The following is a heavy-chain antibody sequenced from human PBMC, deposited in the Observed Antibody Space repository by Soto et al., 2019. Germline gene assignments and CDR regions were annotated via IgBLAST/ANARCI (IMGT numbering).Heavy chain of an antibody. V-gene: IGHV1-18*01. D-gene: IGHD3-3*01. CDR1: GYTFTSYG. CDR3: ARDYYDFWSGYYGPRAEKLYYFDY. J-gene: IGHJ4*02. Sequence: ASVKVSCKASGYTFTSYGISWVRQAPGQGLEWMGWISAYNGNTNYAQKLQGRVTMTTDTSTSTAYMELRSLRSDDTAVYYCARDYYDFWSGYYGPRAEKLYYFDYWGQGTLVTVS. CDR2: ISAYNGNT.